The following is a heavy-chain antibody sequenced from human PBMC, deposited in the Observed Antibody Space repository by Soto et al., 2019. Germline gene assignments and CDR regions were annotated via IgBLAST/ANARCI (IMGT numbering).Heavy chain of an antibody. CDR3: AKGGRQWLVTSDFNY. Sequence: VQLVESGGGVVQPGRSLRLSCAASGFTFSDYAMHWVRRAPGKGLGWVAVVSHDGGNTHYADSVKGRFTISRDSSKNTVSLEMTSLRAEDTAVYYCAKGGRQWLVTSDFNYWGQGALVTVSS. J-gene: IGHJ4*02. CDR1: GFTFSDYA. D-gene: IGHD6-19*01. CDR2: VSHDGGNT. V-gene: IGHV3-30*18.